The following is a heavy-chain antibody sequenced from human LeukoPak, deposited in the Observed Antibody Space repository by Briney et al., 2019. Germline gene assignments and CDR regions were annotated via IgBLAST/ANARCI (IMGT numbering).Heavy chain of an antibody. V-gene: IGHV4-39*01. J-gene: IGHJ4*02. CDR2: VYYSGST. CDR1: GGSITSSSYY. D-gene: IGHD3-16*02. Sequence: SETLSLTCTVSGGSITSSSYYWGWIRQPPGKGLEWIGCVYYSGSTYYNPSLKSRVTISVDTSKNQFSLKLSSVTAADSAVYYCARHIVTFGGVIVTYFDYWGQGTLVTVSS. CDR3: ARHIVTFGGVIVTYFDY.